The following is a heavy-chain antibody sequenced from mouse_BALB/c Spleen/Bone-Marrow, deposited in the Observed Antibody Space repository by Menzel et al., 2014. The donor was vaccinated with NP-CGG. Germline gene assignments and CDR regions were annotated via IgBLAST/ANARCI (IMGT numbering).Heavy chain of an antibody. V-gene: IGHV4-1*02. D-gene: IGHD2-3*01. CDR1: GFDFSRYR. Sequence: VQVVESGGGLVQPGGSLKLSCAASGFDFSRYRMSWVRQAPGKGLEWIGEINPDSSTINYTPSLKDKFIISRDNAKNTLYLQMSKVRSEDTALYYCARPLYDGYYVWFAYWGQGTLVTVSA. CDR3: ARPLYDGYYVWFAY. CDR2: INPDSSTI. J-gene: IGHJ3*01.